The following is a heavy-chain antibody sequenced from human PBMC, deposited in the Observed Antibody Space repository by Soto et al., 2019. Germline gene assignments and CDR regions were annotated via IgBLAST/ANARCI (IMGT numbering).Heavy chain of an antibody. Sequence: ASVKVSCKASGYTFTSYYMHWVRQAPGQGLEWMGIINPSGGSTSCAQKFQGRVTMTRDTSPSTVYMELSSLRSEDTAVYYCARGEYYYDSSGYIGRIWGQGTXVTVSS. CDR3: ARGEYYYDSSGYIGRI. D-gene: IGHD3-22*01. V-gene: IGHV1-46*01. CDR2: INPSGGST. J-gene: IGHJ4*02. CDR1: GYTFTSYY.